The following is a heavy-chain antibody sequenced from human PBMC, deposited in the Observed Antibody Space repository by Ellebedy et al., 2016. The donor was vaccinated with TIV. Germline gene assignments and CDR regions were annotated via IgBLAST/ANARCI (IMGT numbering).Heavy chain of an antibody. CDR2: MSSSTGDK. D-gene: IGHD5-24*01. J-gene: IGHJ4*02. V-gene: IGHV3-48*02. Sequence: GGSLRLSCAASEFTFSTYSMAWVRQAPGKGLEWVSYMSSSTGDKYYADSVKGRFTISRVNAETSLYLQMNSLRDEDTAVYYCAREGRDGYNPYFDFWGQGILVTVSS. CDR1: EFTFSTYS. CDR3: AREGRDGYNPYFDF.